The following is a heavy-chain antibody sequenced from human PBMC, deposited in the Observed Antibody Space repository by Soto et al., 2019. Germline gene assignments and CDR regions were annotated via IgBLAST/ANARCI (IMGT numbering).Heavy chain of an antibody. V-gene: IGHV3-23*01. CDR3: AKMVHGGYVSYFDS. CDR2: TSGSGDTT. D-gene: IGHD5-12*01. J-gene: IGHJ4*02. Sequence: PGGSLRLSCEASGFTFTSYAMSWVRQAPGKGLEWVSATSGSGDTTYYADSVKGRFTISRDNSEKRLYLQMNSLRAEDTAVYYCAKMVHGGYVSYFDSWGQGTLVTVPQ. CDR1: GFTFTSYA.